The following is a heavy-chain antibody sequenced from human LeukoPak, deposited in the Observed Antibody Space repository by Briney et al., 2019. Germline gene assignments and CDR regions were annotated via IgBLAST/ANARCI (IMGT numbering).Heavy chain of an antibody. Sequence: SETLSLTCAVYGGSFSDYYWSWIRQPPGKGLEWLGEINHSGSTNYNPSLKSRVTISVDTSKNQFSLKLSSVTAADTAVYYCARGKGLRFLEWLLSAKFDAFDIWGQGTMVTVSS. J-gene: IGHJ3*02. V-gene: IGHV4-34*01. D-gene: IGHD3-3*01. CDR2: INHSGST. CDR3: ARGKGLRFLEWLLSAKFDAFDI. CDR1: GGSFSDYY.